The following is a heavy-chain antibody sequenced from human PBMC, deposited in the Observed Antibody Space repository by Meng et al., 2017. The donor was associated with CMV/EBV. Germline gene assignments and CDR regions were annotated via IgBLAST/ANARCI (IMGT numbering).Heavy chain of an antibody. CDR1: GFTFSSYS. D-gene: IGHD6-6*01. CDR3: ARGAAARPIDY. CDR2: ISSSSSYI. V-gene: IGHV3-21*01. J-gene: IGHJ4*02. Sequence: GGSLRLSCAASGFTFSSYSMNWVRQAPGKGLEWVPSISSSSSYIYYADSVKGRFTISRDNDKHSLYLQMNSLRAEDTAVYYCARGAAARPIDYWGQGTLVTVSS.